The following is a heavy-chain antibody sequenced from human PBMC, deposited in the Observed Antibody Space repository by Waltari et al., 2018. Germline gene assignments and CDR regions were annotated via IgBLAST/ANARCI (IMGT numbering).Heavy chain of an antibody. D-gene: IGHD4-17*01. J-gene: IGHJ4*02. CDR1: GYTFTRYG. CDR3: ARGAPYGDYLPCDY. V-gene: IGHV1-18*04. CDR2: VSPHNGDT. Sequence: QVQLVQSGAEVEKPGASVKVSCKAIGYTFTRYGISWVRQAPGQGLEWMGWVSPHNGDTDYGKKFQGRVTMATDTFMNTAYMELRSLRPDDTAVYYCARGAPYGDYLPCDYWGQGTLVTVSS.